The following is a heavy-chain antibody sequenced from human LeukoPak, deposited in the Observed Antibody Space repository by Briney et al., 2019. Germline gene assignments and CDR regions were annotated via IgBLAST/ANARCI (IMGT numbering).Heavy chain of an antibody. Sequence: GGSLRLSCAASGFTFSDYYMSWIRQAPGKGLEWVSYISSSGSTIYYADSVKGRFTISRDNAKNSLYLQMNSLRAEDAAVYYCARDKIERTTGTTSYYYYGMDVWGQGTTVTVSS. CDR3: ARDKIERTTGTTSYYYYGMDV. CDR1: GFTFSDYY. CDR2: ISSSGSTI. V-gene: IGHV3-11*01. J-gene: IGHJ6*02. D-gene: IGHD1-7*01.